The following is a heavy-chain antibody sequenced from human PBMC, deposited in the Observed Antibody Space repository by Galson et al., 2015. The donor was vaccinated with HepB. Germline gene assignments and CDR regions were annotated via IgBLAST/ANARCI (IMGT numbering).Heavy chain of an antibody. V-gene: IGHV5-51*01. CDR3: ARRVRGFGDYYGMDV. D-gene: IGHD3-16*01. CDR1: GYSFTSYW. Sequence: QSGAEVKKPGESLKISCKGSGYSFTSYWIGWVRQMPGKGLEWMGIIYPGDSDTRYSPSFQGQVTISADKSISTAYLQWSSLKASDTAMYYCARRVRGFGDYYGMDVWGQGTTVTVSS. J-gene: IGHJ6*02. CDR2: IYPGDSDT.